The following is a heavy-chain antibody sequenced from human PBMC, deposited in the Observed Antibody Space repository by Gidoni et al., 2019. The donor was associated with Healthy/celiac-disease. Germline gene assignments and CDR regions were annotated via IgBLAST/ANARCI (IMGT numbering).Heavy chain of an antibody. CDR1: GFTFSSYS. V-gene: IGHV3-48*02. J-gene: IGHJ6*02. CDR3: ARDRGLKYCSSTSCYNYYGMDV. D-gene: IGHD2-2*02. Sequence: VQLVESGGGLVQPGGSLRLSCAASGFTFSSYSMNWVRQAPGKGLEWVSYISSSSSTIYYADSVKGRFTISRDNAKNSLYLQMNSLRDEDTAVYYCARDRGLKYCSSTSCYNYYGMDVWGQGTTVTVSS. CDR2: ISSSSSTI.